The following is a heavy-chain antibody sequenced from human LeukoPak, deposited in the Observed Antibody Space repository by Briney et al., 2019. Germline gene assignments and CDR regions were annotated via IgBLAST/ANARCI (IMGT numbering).Heavy chain of an antibody. V-gene: IGHV3-33*01. CDR2: IWSDGSNK. Sequence: PGGSLRLSCAASGFTFSSYGMHWVRQAPGKGLEWVAVIWSDGSNKYHADSVKGRFTISRDNSKYTLYLQMNSLRVEDTAVYYCARGASIAAAGTGEKSNWFDPWGQGTLVTVSS. CDR3: ARGASIAAAGTGEKSNWFDP. J-gene: IGHJ5*02. D-gene: IGHD6-13*01. CDR1: GFTFSSYG.